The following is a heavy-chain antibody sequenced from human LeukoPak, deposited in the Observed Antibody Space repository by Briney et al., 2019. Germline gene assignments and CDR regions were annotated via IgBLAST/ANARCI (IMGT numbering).Heavy chain of an antibody. Sequence: GGSLRLSCAASGFTFSSYWMNWVRQAPGKGLEWMANIKQDGSDKFYVDSVKGRFTISRDNAKNSLYLQMNSLRAEDTAVYYCARDWGLDYWGQGTLVTVSS. V-gene: IGHV3-7*01. J-gene: IGHJ4*02. CDR1: GFTFSSYW. CDR2: IKQDGSDK. D-gene: IGHD3-16*01. CDR3: ARDWGLDY.